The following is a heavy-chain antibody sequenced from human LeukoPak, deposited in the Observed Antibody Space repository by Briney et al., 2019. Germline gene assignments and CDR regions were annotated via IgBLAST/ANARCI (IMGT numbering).Heavy chain of an antibody. Sequence: SETLSLTCTVSGDSISSYYWSWLRQPPGKGLEWIGYMYYSGSTNYNPSLKSRVTISVDTSKNQFSLKLSSVTAADTAVYYCARGPYKSKTYYDFWSGYYAIDYWGQGTLVTVSS. V-gene: IGHV4-59*01. CDR3: ARGPYKSKTYYDFWSGYYAIDY. D-gene: IGHD3-3*01. CDR1: GDSISSYY. J-gene: IGHJ4*02. CDR2: MYYSGST.